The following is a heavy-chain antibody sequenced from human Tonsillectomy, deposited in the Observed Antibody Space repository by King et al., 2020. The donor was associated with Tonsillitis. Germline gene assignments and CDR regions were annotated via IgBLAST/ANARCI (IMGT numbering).Heavy chain of an antibody. J-gene: IGHJ4*02. CDR3: ARSSAVAPFDF. CDR2: IYYSGNT. CDR1: GGSISTYL. D-gene: IGHD3-10*01. Sequence: VQLQESGPGLVKPSETLSLTCTVSGGSISTYLWSWIRQPPGKGLEWIGYIYYSGNTDYNPSLKSRVTISVDTSKSQLSLNLNSVTAADTAVYYCARSSAVAPFDFWGQGTLVTVSS. V-gene: IGHV4-59*01.